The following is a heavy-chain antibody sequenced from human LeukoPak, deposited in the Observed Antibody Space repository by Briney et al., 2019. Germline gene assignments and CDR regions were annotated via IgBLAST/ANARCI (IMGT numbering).Heavy chain of an antibody. Sequence: GGTLRLSCAASGFTFSSYGVSWVRQAPGKGLEWVSGISGSGHRTYYADSVKGRFTISRDNSKNTLYLQMNSLRAEDTAVYYCAKRSYYGSGSSTPHYYYYYMDVWGKGTTVTISS. CDR2: ISGSGHRT. D-gene: IGHD3-10*01. V-gene: IGHV3-23*01. CDR3: AKRSYYGSGSSTPHYYYYYMDV. J-gene: IGHJ6*03. CDR1: GFTFSSYG.